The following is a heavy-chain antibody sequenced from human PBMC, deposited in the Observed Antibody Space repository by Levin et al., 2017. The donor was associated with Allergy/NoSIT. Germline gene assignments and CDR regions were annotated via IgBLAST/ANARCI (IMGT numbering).Heavy chain of an antibody. D-gene: IGHD2-2*01. Sequence: SETLSLTCTVSDTSVSSYYWSWIRQSAGKGLEWIGRVYHSGFTDYNPSLKSRATMSVDTSKNQLYLNLTSVTAADTAVYFCARAMRGGHRVDYYFDYWGQGTLVSFSS. CDR1: DTSVSSYY. CDR3: ARAMRGGHRVDYYFDY. V-gene: IGHV4-4*07. J-gene: IGHJ4*02. CDR2: VYHSGFT.